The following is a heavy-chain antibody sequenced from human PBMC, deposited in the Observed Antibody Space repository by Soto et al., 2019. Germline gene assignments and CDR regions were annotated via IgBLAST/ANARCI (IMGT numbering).Heavy chain of an antibody. Sequence: SLRLSWTASGFTFSNYWMSWVRQAPGKGLEWVANIKQDGSESNYADSVKGRFTISRDNAENSLYLQMTSLRAEDTAVYYCASARHIGPWGQGTLVPGSS. V-gene: IGHV3-7*01. CDR1: GFTFSNYW. CDR3: ASARHIGP. D-gene: IGHD2-21*01. CDR2: IKQDGSES. J-gene: IGHJ5*02.